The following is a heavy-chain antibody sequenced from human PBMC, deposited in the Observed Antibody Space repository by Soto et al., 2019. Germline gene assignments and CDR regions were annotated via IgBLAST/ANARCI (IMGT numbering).Heavy chain of an antibody. Sequence: SLIPSCAPSGFSLYSSCISWVRHAPGKRLQWVSSISGSGGIAYYADPVKCRFTISRDNSKNTLYLQMRRLRAEDTAVSSCASSLSTAGYFYYGMNVWGQGTRVPVS. CDR2: ISGSGGIA. D-gene: IGHD6-13*01. CDR3: ASSLSTAGYFYYGMNV. CDR1: GFSLYSSC. V-gene: IGHV3-23*01. J-gene: IGHJ6*02.